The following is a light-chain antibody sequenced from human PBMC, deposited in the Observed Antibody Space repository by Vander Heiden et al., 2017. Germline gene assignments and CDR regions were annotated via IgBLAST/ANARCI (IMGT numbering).Light chain of an antibody. CDR3: QQLNSYPLT. CDR1: QGIDSY. CDR2: AAS. J-gene: IGKJ3*01. V-gene: IGKV1-9*01. Sequence: IPLTQSPSSRSASVGDRVPITCRASQGIDSYLAWYQQKPATAPKLLIYAASTLQSGVPSRFSGSGSGTDFTLTISSLQPEDFATYYCQQLNSYPLTFGPGTTVEIK.